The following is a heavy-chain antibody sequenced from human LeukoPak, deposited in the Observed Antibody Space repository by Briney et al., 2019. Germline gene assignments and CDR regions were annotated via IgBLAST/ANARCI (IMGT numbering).Heavy chain of an antibody. CDR2: SSEGGGRT. Sequence: GGSLRLSCAASGFSFRSYAMGWVRQAPGKGLEWVSTSSEGGGRTYYADSVKGRFTVSRDDFKNTLYLEMNSLRVDDTAVYYCTKEGRPNSGGGYFDYWGQGARLTVSS. V-gene: IGHV3-23*01. CDR3: TKEGRPNSGGGYFDY. CDR1: GFSFRSYA. D-gene: IGHD2-15*01. J-gene: IGHJ4*02.